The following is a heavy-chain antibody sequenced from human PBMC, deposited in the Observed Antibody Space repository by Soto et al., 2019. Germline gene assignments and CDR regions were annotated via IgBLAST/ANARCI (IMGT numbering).Heavy chain of an antibody. Sequence: GGSLRLSCAASGFTFSSYAMSWVRQAPGKGLEWVSSISSSSSYIYYADSVKGRFTISRDNAKNSLYLQMNSLRAEDTAVYYCARDREVIAGWNDPFDYWGQGTLVTVSS. D-gene: IGHD1-1*01. CDR3: ARDREVIAGWNDPFDY. CDR2: ISSSSSYI. V-gene: IGHV3-21*01. J-gene: IGHJ4*02. CDR1: GFTFSSYA.